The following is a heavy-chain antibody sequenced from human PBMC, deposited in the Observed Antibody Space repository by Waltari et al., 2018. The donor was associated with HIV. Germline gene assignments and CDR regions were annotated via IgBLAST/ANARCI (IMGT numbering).Heavy chain of an antibody. Sequence: EVKWVESGGGWFRPGGSWGLSGAASGSTCSGSGMSWVRQAPGKGLEWVANIKQDRSEKNYVYSVKGRFTISRDNAKNSLYLQMNSLRVEDTAVYYCARPIGRGQDYWGQGTLVTVSS. CDR1: GSTCSGSG. CDR3: ARPIGRGQDY. V-gene: IGHV3-7*01. CDR2: IKQDRSEK. J-gene: IGHJ4*02.